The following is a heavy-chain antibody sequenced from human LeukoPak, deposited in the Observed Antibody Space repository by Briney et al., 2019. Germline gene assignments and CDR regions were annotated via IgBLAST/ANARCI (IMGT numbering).Heavy chain of an antibody. CDR3: AKDGERITMIVVVITASYFDY. J-gene: IGHJ4*02. Sequence: GGSLRLSCAASGFTVSSNYMSWVRQAPGKGLEWVSAISGSGGSTYYADSVKGRFTISRDNSKNTLYLQMNSLRAEDTAVYYCAKDGERITMIVVVITASYFDYWGQGTLVTVSS. D-gene: IGHD3-22*01. CDR2: ISGSGGST. CDR1: GFTVSSNY. V-gene: IGHV3-23*01.